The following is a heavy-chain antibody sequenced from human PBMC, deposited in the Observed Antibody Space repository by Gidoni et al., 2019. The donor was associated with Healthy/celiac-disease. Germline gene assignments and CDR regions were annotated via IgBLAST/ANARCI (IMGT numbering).Heavy chain of an antibody. CDR1: GGSISSSSYY. CDR2: IFYSGST. Sequence: QLQLQESGPGLVKPSETLSLTCTVSGGSISSSSYYWGWIRQPPGKGLEWIASIFYSGSTYYNPSLKSRVTMSADTSKNQFSLKLSSVTAADTAVYYCARQLVVVAAHIDYWGQGTLVTVSS. D-gene: IGHD2-15*01. CDR3: ARQLVVVAAHIDY. J-gene: IGHJ4*02. V-gene: IGHV4-39*01.